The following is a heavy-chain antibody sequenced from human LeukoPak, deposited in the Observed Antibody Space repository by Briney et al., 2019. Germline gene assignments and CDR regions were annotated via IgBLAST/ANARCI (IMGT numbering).Heavy chain of an antibody. J-gene: IGHJ5*02. CDR1: GFTFSSYA. CDR2: ISGSGGST. CDR3: ARTWARVVVPAARNWFDP. D-gene: IGHD2-2*01. Sequence: GGSLRLSCAASGFTFSSYAMSWVRQAPGKGLEWVSAISGSGGSTYYADSVKGRFTIFRDNSKNTLYLQMNSLRAEDTAVYYCARTWARVVVPAARNWFDPWGQGTLVTVSS. V-gene: IGHV3-23*01.